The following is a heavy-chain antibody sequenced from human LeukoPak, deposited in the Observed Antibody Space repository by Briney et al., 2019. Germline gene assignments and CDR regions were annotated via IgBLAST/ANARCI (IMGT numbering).Heavy chain of an antibody. CDR1: GESFDGYY. Sequence: SETLSLNCAVYGESFDGYYWTWIRQPPGKGLEWIGHVNHVGITNYNPSLASRVAISADTSKNQFSLKLRSVTAADTAVYYCARYCSSTSCSDYWGQGTLVTVSS. CDR2: VNHVGIT. CDR3: ARYCSSTSCSDY. V-gene: IGHV4-34*01. D-gene: IGHD2-2*01. J-gene: IGHJ4*02.